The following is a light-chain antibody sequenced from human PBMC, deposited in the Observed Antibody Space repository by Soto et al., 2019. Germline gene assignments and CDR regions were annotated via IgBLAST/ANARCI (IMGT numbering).Light chain of an antibody. Sequence: QSALTQPPSASGSPGQSVAISCTGTSSDIGGYNFVYWYQQHPGKAPKLMIYDVTKRPSGVPDRFSGSKSGNTATLIVSGLQAEDEADYYCSSHGGSNNPYVFGPGTKVTVL. CDR2: DVT. CDR1: SSDIGGYNF. J-gene: IGLJ1*01. V-gene: IGLV2-8*01. CDR3: SSHGGSNNPYV.